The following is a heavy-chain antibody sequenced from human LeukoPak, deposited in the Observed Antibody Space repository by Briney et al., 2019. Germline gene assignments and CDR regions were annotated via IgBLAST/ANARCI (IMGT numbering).Heavy chain of an antibody. D-gene: IGHD6-19*01. CDR2: IKQDGSEK. V-gene: IGHV3-7*05. CDR3: AKAGIGVVGYFDY. J-gene: IGHJ4*02. Sequence: GGSLRLSCAASGFTFSSYWMTWVRQAPGKGLEWVAKIKQDGSEKYYVDSVKGRFTISRDNAKNSLYLQMNSLGAEDTAVYYCAKAGIGVVGYFDYWGQGTLVTVSS. CDR1: GFTFSSYW.